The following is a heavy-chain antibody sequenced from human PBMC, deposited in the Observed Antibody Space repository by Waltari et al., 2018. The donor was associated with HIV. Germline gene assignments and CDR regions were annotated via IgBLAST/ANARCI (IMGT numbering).Heavy chain of an antibody. V-gene: IGHV4-34*01. CDR1: GGSFSGYY. Sequence: QVQLQQWGAGLLKPSETLSLTCAVYGGSFSGYYWSWIRQPPGQGLEWLGEINHSGSTNYNPSLKSRVTISVDTSKNQFSLKLSSVTAADTAVYYCANPYYYDSSGYYAVNNKRYGMDVWGQGTTVTVSS. D-gene: IGHD3-22*01. CDR2: INHSGST. CDR3: ANPYYYDSSGYYAVNNKRYGMDV. J-gene: IGHJ6*02.